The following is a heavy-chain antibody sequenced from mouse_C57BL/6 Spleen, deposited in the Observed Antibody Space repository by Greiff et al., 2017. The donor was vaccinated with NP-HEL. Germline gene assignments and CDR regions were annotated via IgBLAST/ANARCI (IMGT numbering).Heavy chain of an antibody. Sequence: VQLQQSGAELMKPGASVKLSCKATGYTFTGYWIEWVKQRPGHGLEWIGEILPGSGSTNYNEKFKGKATFTADTSSNTAYMQLSSLTTEDSAIYYCARKNSYYYGSSYDAMDYWGQGTSVTVSS. J-gene: IGHJ4*01. V-gene: IGHV1-9*01. CDR2: ILPGSGST. CDR3: ARKNSYYYGSSYDAMDY. CDR1: GYTFTGYW. D-gene: IGHD1-1*01.